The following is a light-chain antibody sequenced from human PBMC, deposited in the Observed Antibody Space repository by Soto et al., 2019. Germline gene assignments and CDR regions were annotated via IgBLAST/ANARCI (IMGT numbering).Light chain of an antibody. CDR2: DVF. J-gene: IGKJ5*01. CDR1: QTVSRN. Sequence: EIVMTQSPATLSVSPGGRSTLSCRASQTVSRNLAWYQQRPCQAPRLLIYDVFSRAAGIPARLSGSGSETEFTLTIRSLHSEDFAVYYCQQYNNWPSFGQGTRLEIK. CDR3: QQYNNWPS. V-gene: IGKV3-15*01.